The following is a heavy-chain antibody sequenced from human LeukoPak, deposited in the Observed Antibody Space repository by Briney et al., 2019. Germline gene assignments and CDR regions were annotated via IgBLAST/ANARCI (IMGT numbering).Heavy chain of an antibody. J-gene: IGHJ4*02. V-gene: IGHV1-46*01. CDR3: ARMTYSSPYYYFEH. CDR2: TNPSGST. D-gene: IGHD6-19*01. CDR1: GYSFPDYS. Sequence: ASVKVSCKASGYSFPDYSIHWVRQSPAQGFVWMGATNPSGSTIYARNFRGRATMTADTTTSTVYMELSSLTSEDTAVYFCARMTYSSPYYYFEHWGQGTLVTVSS.